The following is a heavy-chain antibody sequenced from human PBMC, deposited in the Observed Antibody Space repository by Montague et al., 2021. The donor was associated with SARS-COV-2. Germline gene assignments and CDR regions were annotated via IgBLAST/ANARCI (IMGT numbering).Heavy chain of an antibody. CDR1: GGSISSGSYY. D-gene: IGHD3-22*01. CDR3: ARDGGRGDSGSKTWSYYYYGMDV. CDR2: IYTSGST. V-gene: IGHV4-61*02. Sequence: TLSLTCTVSGGSISSGSYYWSWIRQPAGKGLEWIGRIYTSGSTNYNPSLKSRVTISVDTSKNQFSLKLRSVTAADTAVYYCARDGGRGDSGSKTWSYYYYGMDVWGQGTTVTVSS. J-gene: IGHJ6*02.